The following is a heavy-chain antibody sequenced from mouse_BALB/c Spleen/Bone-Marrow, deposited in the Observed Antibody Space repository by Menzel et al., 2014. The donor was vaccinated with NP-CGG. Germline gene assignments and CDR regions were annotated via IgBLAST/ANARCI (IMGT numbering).Heavy chain of an antibody. Sequence: VQLQQSGPGLVQPSQSLSIPCAVSGFSLTRNGVHWVRQSPGKGLEWLGVIWRGGSTDYNEAFMSRLSITKDNSKSQVFFKMNSLQGDDTAIYYCAKGGITTVWYFDVWGAGTTVTVSS. CDR3: AKGGITTVWYFDV. J-gene: IGHJ1*01. D-gene: IGHD1-1*01. CDR2: IWRGGST. V-gene: IGHV2-5*01. CDR1: GFSLTRNG.